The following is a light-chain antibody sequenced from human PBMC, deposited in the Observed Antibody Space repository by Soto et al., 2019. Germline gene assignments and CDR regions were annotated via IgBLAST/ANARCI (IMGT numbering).Light chain of an antibody. J-gene: IGKJ1*01. Sequence: DIQMTQSPSTLSASVGDRVTITCRASQSISRWLAWYQQKPGKAPKLLIYAASTLQSGVPSRFSGSGSGTDFTLTISCLQSEDFATYYCQQYYSYPRWTFGQGTKVEIK. CDR3: QQYYSYPRWT. CDR2: AAS. V-gene: IGKV1-5*01. CDR1: QSISRW.